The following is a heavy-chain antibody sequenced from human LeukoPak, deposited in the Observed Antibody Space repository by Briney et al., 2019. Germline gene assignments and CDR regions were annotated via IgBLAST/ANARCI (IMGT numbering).Heavy chain of an antibody. CDR2: ISGSGGST. CDR1: AFTFSSYA. CDR3: AKSGHYDSSGYYYVRSSYFDY. Sequence: GGSLRLSCAASAFTFSSYAMSCVSQAPGKGLEWVSAISGSGGSTYYADSVKGRFTISRDNSKNTLYLQMNSLRAEDTAVYYCAKSGHYDSSGYYYVRSSYFDYWGQGTLVTVSS. J-gene: IGHJ4*02. V-gene: IGHV3-23*01. D-gene: IGHD3-22*01.